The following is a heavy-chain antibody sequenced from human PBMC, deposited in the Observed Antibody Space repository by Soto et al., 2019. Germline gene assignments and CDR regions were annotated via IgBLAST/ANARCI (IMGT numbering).Heavy chain of an antibody. CDR1: GYTFTRYY. Sequence: GASVKXSCKASGYTFTRYYIHWVRQAPGQGLEWMGIVNPSGDNTNYAQKFRGRVTMTRDTSTNTVHMELSSLRSEDTAVYFCARELGGTTVNTLFDHWGQGTVVTSPQ. V-gene: IGHV1-46*01. D-gene: IGHD4-17*01. CDR2: VNPSGDNT. CDR3: ARELGGTTVNTLFDH. J-gene: IGHJ4*02.